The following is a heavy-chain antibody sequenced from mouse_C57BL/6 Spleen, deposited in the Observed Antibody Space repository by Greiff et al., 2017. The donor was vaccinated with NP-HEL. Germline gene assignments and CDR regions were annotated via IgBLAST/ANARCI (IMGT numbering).Heavy chain of an antibody. J-gene: IGHJ3*01. CDR2: IYPGDGDT. V-gene: IGHV1-82*01. CDR1: GYAFSSSW. D-gene: IGHD4-1*01. Sequence: QVQLQQSGPELVKPGASVKISCKASGYAFSSSWMNWVKQRPGKGLEWIGRIYPGDGDTNYNGKFKGKATLTADKSSSTAYMQLSSLTSEDSAVYFCATGTGAWFAYWGQGTLVTVSA. CDR3: ATGTGAWFAY.